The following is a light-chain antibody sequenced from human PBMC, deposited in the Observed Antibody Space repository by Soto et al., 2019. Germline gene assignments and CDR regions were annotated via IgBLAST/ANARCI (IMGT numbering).Light chain of an antibody. CDR3: SSFTTSYTYV. V-gene: IGLV2-14*01. CDR2: EVT. J-gene: IGLJ1*01. Sequence: QSALTQPASVSGSPGQSITISCTGTSSDVGAYNYVSWYQHHPGKAPKLMIYEVTNRPSGVSNRFSGFKSDNTASLTISGIQAEDEADYYCSSFTTSYTYVFGTGTKLTVL. CDR1: SSDVGAYNY.